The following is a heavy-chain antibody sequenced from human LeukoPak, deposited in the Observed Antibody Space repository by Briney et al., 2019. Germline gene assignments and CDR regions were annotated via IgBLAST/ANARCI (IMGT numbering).Heavy chain of an antibody. CDR2: ISSSGSTI. CDR1: GFTFSDYY. Sequence: GGSLRLTCAASGFTFSDYYMSWIRHAPGKGLEWVSYISSSGSTIYYADSVKGRFTISRDNAKNSLYLQMNSLRAEDTAVYYCARVHYYGSGSYYNGYWGQGTLVTVSS. V-gene: IGHV3-11*01. D-gene: IGHD3-10*01. J-gene: IGHJ4*02. CDR3: ARVHYYGSGSYYNGY.